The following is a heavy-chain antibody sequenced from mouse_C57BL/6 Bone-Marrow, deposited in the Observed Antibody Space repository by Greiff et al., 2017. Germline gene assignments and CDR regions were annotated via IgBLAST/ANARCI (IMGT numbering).Heavy chain of an antibody. D-gene: IGHD2-3*01. CDR3: ARMDGYCVCFAY. V-gene: IGHV2-2*01. Sequence: VQLQQSGPGLVQPSQSLSITCTVSGFSLTSYGVHWVLQSPGKGLEWLGVIWSGGSTDYNAAFISRLSISKDNSKSQVFYKMNSLQAEDTAIYYCARMDGYCVCFAYWRQGTLVTVSA. J-gene: IGHJ3*01. CDR2: IWSGGST. CDR1: GFSLTSYG.